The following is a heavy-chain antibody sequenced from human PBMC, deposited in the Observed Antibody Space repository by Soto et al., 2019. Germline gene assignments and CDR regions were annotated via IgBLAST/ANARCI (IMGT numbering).Heavy chain of an antibody. D-gene: IGHD2-15*01. CDR3: ARVISVVGYFDC. J-gene: IGHJ4*02. CDR2: IWYDGSNK. CDR1: GFTFSSYG. V-gene: IGHV3-33*01. Sequence: QVQLVESGGGVVQPGRSLRLSCAASGFTFSSYGMHWVRQAPGKGLEWVAVIWYDGSNKYYADSVKGRFTISRDNSKNTLYLQMNSLRAEDTAVYYCARVISVVGYFDCWGQGTLVTVSS.